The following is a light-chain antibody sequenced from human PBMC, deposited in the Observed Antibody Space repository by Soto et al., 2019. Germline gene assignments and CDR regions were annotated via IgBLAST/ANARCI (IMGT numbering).Light chain of an antibody. Sequence: DIVMTQSPAPLSVPPGESATPSCRARQSVANNVAWYQQKPGQPPRLLIYGASTRAAGVPARFSGSGYGRQFSLTISSLQSEDFAIYHCQQHNNWPPWTFGQGTKVEV. CDR3: QQHNNWPPWT. V-gene: IGKV3-15*01. CDR2: GAS. CDR1: QSVANN. J-gene: IGKJ1*01.